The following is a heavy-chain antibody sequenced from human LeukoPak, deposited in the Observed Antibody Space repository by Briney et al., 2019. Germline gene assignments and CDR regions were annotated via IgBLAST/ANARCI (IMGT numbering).Heavy chain of an antibody. V-gene: IGHV3-53*01. Sequence: PGGSLRLSCAASGLTISRNYMNWVRQAPGKGLEWVSVIYSGGSTYYADSVKGRFTISRDNSKNTLYLQMNSLRAEDTAVYYCARDMGLVRGVFDYCGQGSLVTVSS. CDR2: IYSGGST. J-gene: IGHJ4*02. CDR3: ARDMGLVRGVFDY. CDR1: GLTISRNY. D-gene: IGHD3-10*01.